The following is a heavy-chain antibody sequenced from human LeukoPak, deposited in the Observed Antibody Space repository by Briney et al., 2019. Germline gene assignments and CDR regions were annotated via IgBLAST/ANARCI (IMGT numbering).Heavy chain of an antibody. V-gene: IGHV3-48*04. Sequence: PGGSLSLSCAASGFTFRSYAMSWVRQAPGKGLEWVSYISSSSSTIYYADSVKGRFTISRDNAKNSLYLQMNSLRAEDTAVYYCARPSFMVRGVILSHTDYLGDPWGQGTLVTVSS. CDR1: GFTFRSYA. J-gene: IGHJ5*02. CDR2: ISSSSSTI. CDR3: ARPSFMVRGVILSHTDYLGDP. D-gene: IGHD3-10*01.